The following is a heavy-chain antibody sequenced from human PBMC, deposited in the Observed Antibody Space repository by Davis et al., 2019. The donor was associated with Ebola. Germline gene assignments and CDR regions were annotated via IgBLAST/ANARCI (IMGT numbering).Heavy chain of an antibody. CDR1: GYTFAAHY. V-gene: IGHV1-2*06. D-gene: IGHD5-18*01. CDR3: ARGHTYGRWDDWFDP. Sequence: ASVKVSCKASGYTFAAHYIHWVRQAPGQGLEWMGRINPNFGGKIYAQKFQDRVTMTIDTSINTAYMELDRLRSDDTAVYYCARGHTYGRWDDWFDPWGQGTLVTVSS. J-gene: IGHJ5*02. CDR2: INPNFGGK.